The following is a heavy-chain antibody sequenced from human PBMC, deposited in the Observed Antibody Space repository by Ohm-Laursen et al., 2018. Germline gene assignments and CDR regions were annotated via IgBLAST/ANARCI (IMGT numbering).Heavy chain of an antibody. J-gene: IGHJ4*02. D-gene: IGHD2-15*01. CDR2: ISGSGGST. Sequence: SLRLSCAASGFTIGSYAMSWVRQAPGKGLEWVSAISGSGGSTYYADSVKGRFTVSRDNSKDTLYLQMNSLRNEDTAIYYCAKDVGVAFAYDSWGQGTLVTVSS. CDR3: AKDVGVAFAYDS. V-gene: IGHV3-23*01. CDR1: GFTIGSYA.